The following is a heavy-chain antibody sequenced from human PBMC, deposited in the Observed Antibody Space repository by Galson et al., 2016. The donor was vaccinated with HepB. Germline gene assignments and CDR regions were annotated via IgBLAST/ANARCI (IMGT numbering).Heavy chain of an antibody. CDR3: AREQVATGNSQHYFYYYALDV. CDR2: INPNSGAT. Sequence: SVKVSCKASGFTFIDYYIHWVRLAPGQGLEWMGWINPNSGATHYAQKFQGWVTMTTDTSISTAYMDLNGLKFDDTAMYYCAREQVATGNSQHYFYYYALDVWGQGTTVTVSS. J-gene: IGHJ6*02. CDR1: GFTFIDYY. V-gene: IGHV1-2*04. D-gene: IGHD5-12*01.